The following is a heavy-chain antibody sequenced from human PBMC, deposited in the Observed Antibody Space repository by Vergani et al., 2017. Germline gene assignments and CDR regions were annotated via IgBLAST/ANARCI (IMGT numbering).Heavy chain of an antibody. CDR1: GFTSSYYG. CDR3: ATKNCGRPGCQIWYFRE. V-gene: IGHV3-30*03. CDR2: ISYDGTQK. D-gene: IGHD2-21*01. Sequence: QVQLVESGGGVVQPGRSLRLSCVVSGFTSSYYGMHWVRQAPGKGLEWVAVISYDGTQKYYADSVKSRFTISRDNSKSTLYLQMNSLRTEDTAVYYCATKNCGRPGCQIWYFREWGQGTLVTVSS. J-gene: IGHJ1*01.